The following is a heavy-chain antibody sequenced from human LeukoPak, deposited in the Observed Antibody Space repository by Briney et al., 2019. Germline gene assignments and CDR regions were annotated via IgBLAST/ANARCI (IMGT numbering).Heavy chain of an antibody. CDR2: SRNKAYSYTT. J-gene: IGHJ4*02. V-gene: IGHV3-72*01. CDR1: GFTFSDHY. CDR3: VRGFCSSGSCYSGDYSGDY. Sequence: GGSLRLSCAASGFTFSDHYMDWVRQAPGKGLEWVGRSRNKAYSYTTEYAAPVRGRFTTSRDDLKTSVYLQMNSLKTEDTAVYYCVRGFCSSGSCYSGDYSGDYWGQGTPVAVSS. D-gene: IGHD2-2*01.